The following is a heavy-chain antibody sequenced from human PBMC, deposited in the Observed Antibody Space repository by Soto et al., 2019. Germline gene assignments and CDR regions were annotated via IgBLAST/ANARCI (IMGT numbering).Heavy chain of an antibody. V-gene: IGHV3-30*18. CDR3: VKDGSSGWPYYYGMDV. CDR2: ISYDGSNK. CDR1: GFTFSSYG. D-gene: IGHD6-19*01. J-gene: IGHJ6*02. Sequence: VGSLRLSGAASGFTFSSYGMHWVRQAPGKGLEWVAVISYDGSNKYYADSVKGRFTISRDNSKNTMYLQMSSLRAEDTAVYYCVKDGSSGWPYYYGMDVWGQGTTVTVSS.